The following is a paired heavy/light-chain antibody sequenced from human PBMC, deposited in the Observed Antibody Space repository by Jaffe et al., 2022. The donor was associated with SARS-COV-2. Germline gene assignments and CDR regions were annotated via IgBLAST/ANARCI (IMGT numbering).Heavy chain of an antibody. CDR2: IKQDGSEK. Sequence: EVQLVESGGGLVQPGGSLRLSCAASGFTFSSYWMSWVRQAPGKGLEWVANIKQDGSEKYYVDSVKGRFTISRDNAKNSLYLQMNSLRAEDTAVYYCASDILTGYPTLYYYGMDVWGQGTTVTVSS. CDR3: ASDILTGYPTLYYYGMDV. CDR1: GFTFSSYW. D-gene: IGHD3-9*01. J-gene: IGHJ6*02. V-gene: IGHV3-7*01.
Light chain of an antibody. V-gene: IGKV3-11*01. Sequence: EIVLTQSPATLSLSPGERATLSCRASQSVSSYLAWYQQKPGQAPRLLIYDASNRATGIPARFSGSGSGTDFTLTISSLEPEDFAVYYCQQRSNWPPWTFGQGTKVEIK. CDR2: DAS. J-gene: IGKJ1*01. CDR1: QSVSSY. CDR3: QQRSNWPPWT.